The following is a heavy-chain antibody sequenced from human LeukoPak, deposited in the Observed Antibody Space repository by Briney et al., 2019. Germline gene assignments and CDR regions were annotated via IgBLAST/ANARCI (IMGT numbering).Heavy chain of an antibody. CDR2: IYSDGST. Sequence: PGGSLRLSCAASGFTVSSNYMSWVRQAPGKGLEWVSNIYSDGSTYYADYGKGRFTIARDNSKITLYLQMNSLRAEDTAVYYCARVTFNYFGSGDAFDIWGQGTMVTVSS. CDR1: GFTVSSNY. J-gene: IGHJ3*02. D-gene: IGHD3-10*01. V-gene: IGHV3-66*01. CDR3: ARVTFNYFGSGDAFDI.